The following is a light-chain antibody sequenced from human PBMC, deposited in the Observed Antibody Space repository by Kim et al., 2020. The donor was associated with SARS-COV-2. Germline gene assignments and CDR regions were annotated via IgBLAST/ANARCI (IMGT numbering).Light chain of an antibody. CDR3: ASWDDSLEAWV. CDR1: SSNIGSNS. CDR2: GQN. Sequence: GQRVTISGSGGSSNIGSNSVHWYQLLPGTAPKLLIYGQNQRPSGVPDRFSASKSGTSASLAISGLQPEDEADYYCASWDDSLEAWVFGGGTKLTVL. J-gene: IGLJ3*02. V-gene: IGLV1-44*01.